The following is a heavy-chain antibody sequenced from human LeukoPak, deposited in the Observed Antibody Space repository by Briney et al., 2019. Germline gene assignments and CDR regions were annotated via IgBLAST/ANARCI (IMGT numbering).Heavy chain of an antibody. V-gene: IGHV1-8*01. CDR1: RYTFTSYD. D-gene: IGHD2-15*01. Sequence: ASVKVSCKASRYTFTSYDINWVRQATGQGGEWMGWMNPNRGNTGYAQKFQGRVTMTRNTSISTAYMELSSLRSEDTAVYYCARANIYCSGGSCYSDWFDPWGQGTLVTVSS. J-gene: IGHJ5*02. CDR2: MNPNRGNT. CDR3: ARANIYCSGGSCYSDWFDP.